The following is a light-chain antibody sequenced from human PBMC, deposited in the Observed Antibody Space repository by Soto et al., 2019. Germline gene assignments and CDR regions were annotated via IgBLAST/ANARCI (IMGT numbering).Light chain of an antibody. J-gene: IGLJ2*01. CDR3: QVWHSSRGV. Sequence: SYELTQTPSVSVAPGQTARITCGGDNIGANSVHWYQQKPGQAPILVVYDDSDRPSGIPERFSGSNSGNTAALTNTRVEGGDEADYYCQVWHSSRGVFGGGTKLTVL. CDR1: NIGANS. V-gene: IGLV3-21*02. CDR2: DDS.